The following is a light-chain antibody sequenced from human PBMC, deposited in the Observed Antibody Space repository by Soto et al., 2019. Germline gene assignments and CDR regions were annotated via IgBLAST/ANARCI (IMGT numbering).Light chain of an antibody. CDR2: DVS. J-gene: IGLJ2*01. CDR3: SSYTGSSTYVV. Sequence: QSALTQPACVSGSPGQSSTISFTGTSSDVGGYNYVSWYQQHPGKAPKLMIYDVSNRPSGVSNRFSGSKSANTASLTISGLQAEDEADYYCSSYTGSSTYVVFGGGTKLTVL. CDR1: SSDVGGYNY. V-gene: IGLV2-14*01.